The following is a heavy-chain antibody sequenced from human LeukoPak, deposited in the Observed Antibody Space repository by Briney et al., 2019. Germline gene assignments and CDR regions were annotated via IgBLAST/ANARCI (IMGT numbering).Heavy chain of an antibody. CDR2: ISSSGSTI. V-gene: IGHV3-48*03. CDR3: GRVRVTVTTLDY. J-gene: IGHJ4*02. D-gene: IGHD4-17*01. Sequence: PGGSLRLSCAASGFTFSSYEMNWVRQAPGKGLEWVSYISSSGSTIYYADSVKGRFTVSRDNAKNSLFLQMNSLRAEDTAVYYCGRVRVTVTTLDYWGQGALVTVSS. CDR1: GFTFSSYE.